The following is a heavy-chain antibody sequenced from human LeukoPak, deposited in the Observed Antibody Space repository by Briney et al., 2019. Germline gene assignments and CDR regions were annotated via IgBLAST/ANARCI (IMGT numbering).Heavy chain of an antibody. D-gene: IGHD3-10*01. CDR3: APRGGITMVRGVIIPLDY. V-gene: IGHV3-7*01. J-gene: IGHJ4*02. CDR1: GFTFTSYW. CDR2: IKQDESEK. Sequence: PGGSLRLSCAASGFTFTSYWMSWVRQAPGKGLEWVVNIKQDESEKYYVDSVKGRFTISRDNSKNTLYLKMNSLRAEDTAVYYCAPRGGITMVRGVIIPLDYWGQGTLVTVSS.